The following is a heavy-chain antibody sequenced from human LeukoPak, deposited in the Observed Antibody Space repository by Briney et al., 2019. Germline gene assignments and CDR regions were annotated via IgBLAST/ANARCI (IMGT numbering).Heavy chain of an antibody. CDR3: TRAGSGYSYGFLNY. V-gene: IGHV3-49*03. D-gene: IGHD5-18*01. CDR2: IRSKAYGGTT. Sequence: GGSLRLSCTASGFTFGDYAMSWFRQAPGKGLEWVGFIRSKAYGGTTEYAASVKGRFTISRDDSKSIAYLQMNSLKTEDTAVYYCTRAGSGYSYGFLNYWGQGTLVTVSS. J-gene: IGHJ4*02. CDR1: GFTFGDYA.